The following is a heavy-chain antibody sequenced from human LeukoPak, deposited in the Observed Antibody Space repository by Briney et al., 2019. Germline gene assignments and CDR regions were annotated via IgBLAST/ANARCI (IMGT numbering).Heavy chain of an antibody. CDR1: GYTFTGYY. CDR2: INPNSGGT. V-gene: IGHV1-2*02. D-gene: IGHD1-26*01. Sequence: GASVKVSCKASGYTFTGYYVHWVRQAPGQGLEWMGWINPNSGGTNYAQKFQGRVTMTRDTSISTTYMELSRLRSDDTAVYYCARDEGGAFDIWGQGTMVTVSS. CDR3: ARDEGGAFDI. J-gene: IGHJ3*02.